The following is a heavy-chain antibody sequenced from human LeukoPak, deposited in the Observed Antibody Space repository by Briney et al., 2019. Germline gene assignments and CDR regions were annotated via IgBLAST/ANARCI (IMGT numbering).Heavy chain of an antibody. CDR1: GYTFTSYG. J-gene: IGHJ4*02. Sequence: ASVKASCKASGYTFTSYGISWVRQAPGQGLEWMGWISAYNGNTNYAQKLQGRVTMTTDTSTSTAYMELRSLRSDDTAVYYCARVRGYYDSSGYFDYWGQGTLVTVSS. D-gene: IGHD3-22*01. CDR2: ISAYNGNT. CDR3: ARVRGYYDSSGYFDY. V-gene: IGHV1-18*01.